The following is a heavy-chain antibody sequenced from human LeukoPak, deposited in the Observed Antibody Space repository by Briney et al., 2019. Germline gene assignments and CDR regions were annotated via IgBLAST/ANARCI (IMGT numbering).Heavy chain of an antibody. D-gene: IGHD1-1*01. CDR1: GFIFGNYV. V-gene: IGHV3-23*01. Sequence: QPGGSLRLSCAASGFIFGNYVVSWVRQAPGKGLEWVSVISGSGGETNYAASVKGRFTISRDNSKNTLYLQMNSLRDEDTAVYHCAKAPGTATAARYFEYWGQGTLVTVSS. CDR3: AKAPGTATAARYFEY. J-gene: IGHJ4*02. CDR2: ISGSGGET.